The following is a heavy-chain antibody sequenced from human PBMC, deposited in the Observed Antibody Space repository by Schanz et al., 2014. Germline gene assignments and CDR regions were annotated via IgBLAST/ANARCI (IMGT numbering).Heavy chain of an antibody. Sequence: EVQLMESGGGLVKPGGSLRLSCVASGFAFSSFAMTWVRQAPGRGLEWVSGITGASDHIDYAESVKGRFTISRDNSKNTLYLQMNSLRAEDTAVYYCTRDVRLDRRGNWFDPWGQGTLVTVSS. J-gene: IGHJ5*02. V-gene: IGHV3-23*01. CDR1: GFAFSSFA. CDR2: ITGASDHI. CDR3: TRDVRLDRRGNWFDP. D-gene: IGHD1-1*01.